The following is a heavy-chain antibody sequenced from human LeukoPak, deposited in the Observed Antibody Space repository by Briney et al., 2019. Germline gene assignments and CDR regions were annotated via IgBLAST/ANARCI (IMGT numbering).Heavy chain of an antibody. J-gene: IGHJ3*02. D-gene: IGHD2-2*02. CDR2: ISGSGGST. V-gene: IGHV3-23*01. CDR3: AKGAYCSSTSCYTTLNAFDI. CDR1: GFTFSSYA. Sequence: GGSLRLSCAASGFTFSSYAMSWVRQAPGKGLEWVSAISGSGGSTYYADSVKGRFTISRDNSKNTLYLQMNSLRAEDTAVYYCAKGAYCSSTSCYTTLNAFDIWGQGTMVTVSS.